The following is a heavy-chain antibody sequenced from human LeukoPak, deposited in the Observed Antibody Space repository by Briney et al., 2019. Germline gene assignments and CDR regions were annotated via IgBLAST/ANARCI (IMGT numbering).Heavy chain of an antibody. Sequence: GGSLRLSCAASGFTFSSYEMNWVRQAPGKGLEWVSYISSSGSTIYYADPVKGRFTFSRDNAKNSLYLQMNSLRAEDTAVYYCARDSEYGYYFDYWGQGTLVTVSS. CDR1: GFTFSSYE. J-gene: IGHJ4*02. V-gene: IGHV3-48*03. CDR3: ARDSEYGYYFDY. D-gene: IGHD2-2*01. CDR2: ISSSGSTI.